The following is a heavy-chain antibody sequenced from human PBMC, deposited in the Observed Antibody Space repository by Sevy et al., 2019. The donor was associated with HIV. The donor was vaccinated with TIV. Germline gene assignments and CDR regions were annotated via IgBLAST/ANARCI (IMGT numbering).Heavy chain of an antibody. CDR1: GFTFSSYA. V-gene: IGHV3-64*01. J-gene: IGHJ4*02. D-gene: IGHD4-17*01. Sequence: GGSLRLSCAASGFTFSSYAMHWVRQAPGKGLGYVSAISSNGGSTYYANSVKGGFTISRDNSKNTLYLQMGSLRAEDMAVYYCARDQGATTVVTWGGYFDYWGQGTLVTVSS. CDR3: ARDQGATTVVTWGGYFDY. CDR2: ISSNGGST.